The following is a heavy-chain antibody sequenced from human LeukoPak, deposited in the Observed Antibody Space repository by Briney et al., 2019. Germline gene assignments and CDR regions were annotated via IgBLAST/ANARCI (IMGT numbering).Heavy chain of an antibody. Sequence: GGSLRLSCAASGFTFSSYSMNWVRQAPGKGLEWVSSISSSSSYIYYADSVKGRFTISRDNAKNSLYLQMNSLRAEDTAVYYCAKHISSWYSFDYWGQGTLVTVSS. CDR3: AKHISSWYSFDY. D-gene: IGHD6-13*01. CDR1: GFTFSSYS. V-gene: IGHV3-21*04. CDR2: ISSSSSYI. J-gene: IGHJ4*02.